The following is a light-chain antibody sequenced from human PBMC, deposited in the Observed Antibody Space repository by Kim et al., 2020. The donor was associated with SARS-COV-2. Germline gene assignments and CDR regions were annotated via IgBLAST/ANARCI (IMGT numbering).Light chain of an antibody. J-gene: IGLJ1*01. CDR2: GKN. CDR3: NSRDSSGNHLGV. CDR1: SLRNYY. V-gene: IGLV3-19*01. Sequence: GQTVRRTCQGASLRNYYASWYQQKPGQAPVLVIYGKNNRPSGIPDRFSGSSSGNTASMTITGAQAEDEADYYCNSRDSSGNHLGVFGTGTKVTVL.